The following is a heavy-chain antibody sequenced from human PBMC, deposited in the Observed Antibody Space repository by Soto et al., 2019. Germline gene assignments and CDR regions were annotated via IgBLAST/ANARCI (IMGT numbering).Heavy chain of an antibody. V-gene: IGHV3-9*01. D-gene: IGHD3-16*01. Sequence: PVGSLRLSCVASGFTFDDYAMHWVRQAPGKGLEWVAGFSWNSGNIGYADAVKGRFTISRDNAKNSLYLQMNSLRPDDTALYYCAKDRDPGETTDGGEYFDYWGQGTLVTVSS. J-gene: IGHJ4*02. CDR3: AKDRDPGETTDGGEYFDY. CDR2: FSWNSGNI. CDR1: GFTFDDYA.